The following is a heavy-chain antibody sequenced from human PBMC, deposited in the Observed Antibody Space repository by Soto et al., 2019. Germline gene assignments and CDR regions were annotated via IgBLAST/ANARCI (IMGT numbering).Heavy chain of an antibody. J-gene: IGHJ6*03. D-gene: IGHD3-3*01. CDR3: ARGRITIFGVVLPGGPYYYLDV. Sequence: SLTCAVYGGSFSGYYWSWIRQPPGKGLEWIGEISHSGSTNYNPSLKSRVTISVDTSKNQFSLKLSSVTAADTAVYYCARGRITIFGVVLPGGPYYYLDVWGKGTTVPVSS. CDR2: ISHSGST. CDR1: GGSFSGYY. V-gene: IGHV4-34*01.